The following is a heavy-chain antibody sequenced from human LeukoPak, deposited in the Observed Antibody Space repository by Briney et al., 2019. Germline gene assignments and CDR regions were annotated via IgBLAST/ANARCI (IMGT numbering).Heavy chain of an antibody. CDR3: ATWSNAWEFDY. CDR2: INEDGSDK. D-gene: IGHD1-26*01. V-gene: IGHV3-7*05. CDR1: GFTFHLYW. Sequence: GGSLRLSCAASGFTFHLYWMTWVRQAPGKGLEWVAHINEDGSDKYYVDSVTGRFSISRDNTKNSLYLQMSSLRAEDTAVYYCATWSNAWEFDYWGQGTLVSVSS. J-gene: IGHJ4*02.